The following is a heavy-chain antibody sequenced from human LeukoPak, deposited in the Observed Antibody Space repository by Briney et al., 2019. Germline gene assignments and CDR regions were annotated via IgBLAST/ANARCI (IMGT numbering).Heavy chain of an antibody. Sequence: PSETLSLTCTVSGASISSYYWSWIRQPPGKGLEWIGYIYSSGSTSYNPSLKSRVTISVDTSKNQFSLRLKFVTAADTAVYYCARLGGSRDFDYWGQGTLVTVSS. CDR1: GASISSYY. CDR2: IYSSGST. J-gene: IGHJ4*02. D-gene: IGHD3-16*01. V-gene: IGHV4-59*08. CDR3: ARLGGSRDFDY.